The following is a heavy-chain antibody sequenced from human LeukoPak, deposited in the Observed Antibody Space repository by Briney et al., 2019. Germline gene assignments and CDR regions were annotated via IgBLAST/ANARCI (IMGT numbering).Heavy chain of an antibody. J-gene: IGHJ4*02. Sequence: SETLSLTCSASGDSISSDYWSWIRQPPGKGLEWIGEINHSGSATYNPSLTSRVTISVDTSKNQFSLRLTSVTAADTAVYYCYEGGYWGQGTLVTVSS. CDR1: GDSISSDY. V-gene: IGHV4-34*01. CDR3: YEGGY. D-gene: IGHD3-16*01. CDR2: INHSGSA.